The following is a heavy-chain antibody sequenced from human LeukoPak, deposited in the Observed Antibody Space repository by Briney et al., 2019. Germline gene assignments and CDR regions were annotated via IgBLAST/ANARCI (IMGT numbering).Heavy chain of an antibody. D-gene: IGHD4-23*01. J-gene: IGHJ5*02. CDR2: ISGNSNYI. V-gene: IGHV3-21*01. Sequence: GGSLRLSCAASGFTFSSYSMNWVRQAPGKGLEWVSSISGNSNYISYADSVKGRFRISRDNAKDSVYLQMNSLRPEDTAVYYCARDRTSVIAPNWFDPWGQGSLVTVSS. CDR1: GFTFSSYS. CDR3: ARDRTSVIAPNWFDP.